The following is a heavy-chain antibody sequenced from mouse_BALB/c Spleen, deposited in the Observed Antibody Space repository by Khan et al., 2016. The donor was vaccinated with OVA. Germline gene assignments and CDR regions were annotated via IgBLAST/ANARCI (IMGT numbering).Heavy chain of an antibody. V-gene: IGHV9-4*02. Sequence: QIQLVQSGPELKKPGETVRISCKASGYTFTTAGIQWVQKMPGKGLKWIGWINTHSGVPKYAEDFKGRFAFSLEISVNTAYLQITNLKNEDTATYFCAREGGAYDRNDGGAREYWGQGTSVTVSA. CDR3: AREGGAYDRNDGGAREY. D-gene: IGHD2-14*01. CDR1: GYTFTTAG. J-gene: IGHJ4*01. CDR2: INTHSGVP.